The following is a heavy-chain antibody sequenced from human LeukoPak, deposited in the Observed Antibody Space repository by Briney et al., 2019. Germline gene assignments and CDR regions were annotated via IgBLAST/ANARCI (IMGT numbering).Heavy chain of an antibody. Sequence: GASVKVSCKASGYTFTGYYMHWVRQAPGQGLEWMGWINPNSGGTNYAQKFQGRVTMTRDTSISTAYMELSRLRSDDTAVYYCARGSDFWSGYYGGWFVRGFHAYYYYGMDVWGQGTTVTVSS. D-gene: IGHD3-3*01. CDR2: INPNSGGT. J-gene: IGHJ6*02. V-gene: IGHV1-2*02. CDR1: GYTFTGYY. CDR3: ARGSDFWSGYYGGWFVRGFHAYYYYGMDV.